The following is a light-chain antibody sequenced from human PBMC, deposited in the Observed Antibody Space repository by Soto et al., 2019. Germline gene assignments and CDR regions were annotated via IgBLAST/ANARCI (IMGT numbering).Light chain of an antibody. Sequence: EIVLTQSPGTLSSSPGERATLSCRASQTVTSNYLAWYQQKPGQAPRLLFFGASIRATGLPDRFSGGGSGTDFTLTISRLEHEDFEVYYCQQFNNWPRTLGQGTKVDIK. CDR2: GAS. CDR3: QQFNNWPRT. J-gene: IGKJ1*01. CDR1: QTVTSNY. V-gene: IGKV3-20*01.